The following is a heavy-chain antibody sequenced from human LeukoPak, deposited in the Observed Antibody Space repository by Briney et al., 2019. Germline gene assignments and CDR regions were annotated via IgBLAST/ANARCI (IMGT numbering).Heavy chain of an antibody. CDR1: GGSISRYY. J-gene: IGHJ3*02. Sequence: PSETLSLTCTVSGGSISRYYWSWIRQPAGKVLEWIGRIYPRGSTNDNHSLKTRVTMPVDTSKTQFSLKLTSVTAADTAVYYCARGRYCSADICSGGDAFATSGQGTMVSVSS. D-gene: IGHD2-15*01. CDR3: ARGRYCSADICSGGDAFAT. V-gene: IGHV4-4*07. CDR2: IYPRGST.